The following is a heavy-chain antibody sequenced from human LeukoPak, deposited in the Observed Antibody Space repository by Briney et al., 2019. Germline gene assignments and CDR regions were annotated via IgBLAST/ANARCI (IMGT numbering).Heavy chain of an antibody. D-gene: IGHD3-22*01. V-gene: IGHV4-59*08. J-gene: IGHJ3*02. CDR1: GGSISSYY. CDR3: AGGPYSYDSSGAFDI. Sequence: SETLSLTCTVSGGSISSYYWSWIRQSPGKGLECIGYIHYTGSTNYNPSLKRRVTISVETSKKQFSLKLSSVTAADTAVYFCAGGPYSYDSSGAFDIWGQGTMVTVSS. CDR2: IHYTGST.